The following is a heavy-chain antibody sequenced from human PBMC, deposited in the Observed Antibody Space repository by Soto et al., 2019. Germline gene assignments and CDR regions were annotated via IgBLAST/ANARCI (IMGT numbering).Heavy chain of an antibody. CDR1: GFTVSSNY. CDR3: ARGPAGSSYNYFDY. V-gene: IGHV3-53*01. Sequence: GGSLRLSCAASGFTVSSNYMSWVRQAPGKGLEWVSVIYSGGSTYYADSVKGRFTISRDNSKNTLYLQMNSLRAEDTAVYYCARGPAGSSYNYFDYWGQGTLVTVSS. D-gene: IGHD6-6*01. CDR2: IYSGGST. J-gene: IGHJ4*02.